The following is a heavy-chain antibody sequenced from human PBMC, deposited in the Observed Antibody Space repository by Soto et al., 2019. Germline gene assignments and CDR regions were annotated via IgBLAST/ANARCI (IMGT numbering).Heavy chain of an antibody. Sequence: EVQLLESGGGLVQPGGSLRLSCAASGFSFSTFEMSWVRQAPGRGLEWVSFISDDSSRTYYADAVKGRFTISRDNSKYTLYLQMNSLTAEDTAVYACVKGGWLDFWGQGTLVTVPS. J-gene: IGHJ5*01. D-gene: IGHD3-16*01. V-gene: IGHV3-23*01. CDR2: ISDDSSRT. CDR3: VKGGWLDF. CDR1: GFSFSTFE.